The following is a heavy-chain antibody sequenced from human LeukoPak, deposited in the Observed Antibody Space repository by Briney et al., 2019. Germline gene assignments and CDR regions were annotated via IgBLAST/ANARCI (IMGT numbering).Heavy chain of an antibody. CDR1: GFTFSSYS. V-gene: IGHV3-21*01. CDR3: ARVLTSQLAP. D-gene: IGHD6-13*01. J-gene: IGHJ5*02. CDR2: ISSSSSYI. Sequence: GGPLRLSCAASGFTFSSYSMNWVRQAPGKGLEWVSSISSSSSYIYYADSVKGRFTISRDNAKNSLYLQMNSLRAEDTAVYYCARVLTSQLAPWGQGTLVTVSS.